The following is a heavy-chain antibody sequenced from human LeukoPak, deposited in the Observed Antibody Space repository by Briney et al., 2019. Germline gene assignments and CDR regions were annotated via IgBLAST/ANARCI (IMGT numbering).Heavy chain of an antibody. J-gene: IGHJ5*02. CDR1: GFIFSHYS. Sequence: GGSLRLSCAASGFIFSHYSMNWVRQAPGKGLEWVAYIKSDSATIYYGDSVKGRFTISRDNAKNSLYLQMNSLRVEDTAVYYCARGVGSSSWSRHWFDPWGQGTLVTVSS. V-gene: IGHV3-48*04. CDR3: ARGVGSSSWSRHWFDP. CDR2: IKSDSATI. D-gene: IGHD6-13*01.